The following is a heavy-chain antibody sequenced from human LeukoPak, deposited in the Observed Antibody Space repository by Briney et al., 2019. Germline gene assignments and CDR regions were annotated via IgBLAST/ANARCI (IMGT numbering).Heavy chain of an antibody. CDR2: IYSSGST. D-gene: IGHD3-10*01. Sequence: SETLSLTCTVSGGSVSSGAYYWSWIRQPPGKGLEWLGYIYSSGSTNYNPSLKSRVTMSVDTSKNQFSLKLSSVTAADTAVYYCARDYVYGSESYYNRGFDYWGQGTLVTVSS. V-gene: IGHV4-61*08. CDR3: ARDYVYGSESYYNRGFDY. J-gene: IGHJ4*02. CDR1: GGSVSSGAYY.